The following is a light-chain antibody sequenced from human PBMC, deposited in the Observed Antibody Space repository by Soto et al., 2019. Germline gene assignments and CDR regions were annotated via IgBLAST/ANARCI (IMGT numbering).Light chain of an antibody. V-gene: IGLV1-44*01. CDR3: AAWDDSLNVYVV. J-gene: IGLJ2*01. CDR1: SSNIGSNT. Sequence: QSVLTQPPSASGTPGQRVTISCSGSSSNIGSNTVNWYQQLPGTAPKLLIYSNNQRPSGVPDRFSGSKSGTSASLAISGLQSEDKADYYCAAWDDSLNVYVVFGGGTKLTVL. CDR2: SNN.